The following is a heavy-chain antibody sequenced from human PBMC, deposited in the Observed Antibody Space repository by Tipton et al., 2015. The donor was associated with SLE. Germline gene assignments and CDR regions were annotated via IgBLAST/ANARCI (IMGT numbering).Heavy chain of an antibody. D-gene: IGHD6-13*01. CDR2: IDPYSGGT. V-gene: IGHV1-2*06. Sequence: QLVQSGAEVKKPGASVRVSCKASGYRFIAYSMHWVRQAPGQGLEWMGRIDPYSGGTDYAQKFQGRVTMTRDTSITTAYMEVGSLRSDDTAVYYCARDDTPAGTEDYWGQGTLVTVSS. J-gene: IGHJ4*02. CDR1: GYRFIAYS. CDR3: ARDDTPAGTEDY.